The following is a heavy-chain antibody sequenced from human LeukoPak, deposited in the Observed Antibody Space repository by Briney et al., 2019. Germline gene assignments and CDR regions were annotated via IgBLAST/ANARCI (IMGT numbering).Heavy chain of an antibody. D-gene: IGHD2-15*01. CDR3: ARAKYSSGGSCCHPGWFDP. Sequence: GASVKVSCKASGYTFTSYGISWVRQAPGQGLEWMGWISAYNGNTNYAQKLQGRVTMTTDTSTSTAYMELRSLRSDDTAVYYCARAKYSSGGSCCHPGWFDPWGQGTLVTVSS. J-gene: IGHJ5*02. CDR2: ISAYNGNT. CDR1: GYTFTSYG. V-gene: IGHV1-18*01.